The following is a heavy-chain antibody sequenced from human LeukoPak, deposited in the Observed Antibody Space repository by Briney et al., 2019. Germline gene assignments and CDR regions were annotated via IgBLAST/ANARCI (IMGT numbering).Heavy chain of an antibody. CDR2: TYYRSKWYN. J-gene: IGHJ4*02. Sequence: SQTLSLTCVISGDSVSSNSATWSWIRQSPSRGLEWLGRTYYRSKWYNDYAVSVKSRITINPDTSKNQFSLHLNSVTPEDTAVYYCVKEAVAGWIDYWGQGILVTVSS. CDR1: GDSVSSNSAT. CDR3: VKEAVAGWIDY. V-gene: IGHV6-1*01. D-gene: IGHD6-19*01.